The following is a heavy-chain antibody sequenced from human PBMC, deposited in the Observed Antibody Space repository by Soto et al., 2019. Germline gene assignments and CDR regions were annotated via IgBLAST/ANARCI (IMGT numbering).Heavy chain of an antibody. D-gene: IGHD3-10*01. CDR1: GGTFSSYA. CDR2: IIPMFGTA. J-gene: IGHJ4*02. V-gene: IGHV1-69*06. CDR3: ARGGDSITMVRELIVDYYFDY. Sequence: GASAKVSCTASGGTFSSYAISWVRRAPGQGPEWMGGIIPMFGTANYAQKFQGRVTITADKSTSTAYMQLSSLRSEDTAVYYCARGGDSITMVRELIVDYYFDYWGQGTLVTVSS.